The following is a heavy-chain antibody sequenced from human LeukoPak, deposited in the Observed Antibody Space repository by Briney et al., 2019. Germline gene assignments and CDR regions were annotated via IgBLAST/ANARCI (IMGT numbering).Heavy chain of an antibody. CDR1: GYTFTGYY. J-gene: IGHJ5*02. Sequence: ASVKVSCKASGYTFTGYYMHWVRQVPGQGLEWMGWINPNSGGTNYAQKFQGRVTMTRDTSISTAYMELSRLRSDDTAVYYCAREGSGKDNWFDPWGQGTLVTVSS. V-gene: IGHV1-2*02. CDR2: INPNSGGT. D-gene: IGHD3-3*01. CDR3: AREGSGKDNWFDP.